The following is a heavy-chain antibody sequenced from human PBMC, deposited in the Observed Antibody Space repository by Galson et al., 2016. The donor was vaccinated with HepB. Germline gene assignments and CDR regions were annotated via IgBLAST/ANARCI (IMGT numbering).Heavy chain of an antibody. J-gene: IGHJ4*02. V-gene: IGHV4-59*01. D-gene: IGHD2/OR15-2a*01. CDR3: ARDVLPDY. Sequence: SETLSLTCTVSGVSISIYYWSWIRQPPGKGLEWIGYIYYSGSTNYNPSLKSRVTISVDTSKNQFSLELSSVTAADTAVYYCARDVLPDYWGQGAQVTVSS. CDR1: GVSISIYY. CDR2: IYYSGST.